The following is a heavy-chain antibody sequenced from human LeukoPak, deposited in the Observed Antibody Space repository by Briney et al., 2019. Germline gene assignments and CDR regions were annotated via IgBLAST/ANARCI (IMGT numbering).Heavy chain of an antibody. V-gene: IGHV3-23*01. CDR3: GKDRSFWNGADPDF. D-gene: IGHD3-3*01. CDR1: GFMFRNYA. J-gene: IGHJ4*02. Sequence: PGGSLRLSCGASGFMFRNYAMTWVRQGPGKGLEWVAGISGSGDTTNYEESVRGRFTISRDNAQNMLYLEMNSLRGDDTAVYYCGKDRSFWNGADPDFWGQGTLVTVSS. CDR2: ISGSGDTT.